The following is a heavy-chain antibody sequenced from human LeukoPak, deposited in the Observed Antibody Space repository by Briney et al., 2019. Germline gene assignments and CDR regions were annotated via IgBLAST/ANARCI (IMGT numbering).Heavy chain of an antibody. CDR3: ARGADWNDYYYYMDV. CDR1: GYTFTGYY. J-gene: IGHJ6*03. CDR2: INPNSGGT. V-gene: IGHV1-2*02. Sequence: ASVKVSCKASGYTFTGYYMHWVRQAPGQGLEWMGWINPNSGGTNYAQKFQGRVTMTRDTSISTAYMELSSLRSEDTAVYYCARGADWNDYYYYMDVWGKGTTVTVSS. D-gene: IGHD1-1*01.